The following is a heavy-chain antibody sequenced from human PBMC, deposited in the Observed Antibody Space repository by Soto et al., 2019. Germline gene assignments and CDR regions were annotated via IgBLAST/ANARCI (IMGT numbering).Heavy chain of an antibody. CDR2: IDDRRDTT. CDR1: RSRIISNP. Sequence: HGGSMRRPCASCRSRIISNPMYWVRQAPGKGLEWVSGIDDRRDTTHYADSVKGRFTISRDTSKNTLYLQLNTLRADDTAVYYCAKDKPGTTSFDYWGQGNRVTVSA. J-gene: IGHJ4*02. D-gene: IGHD1-1*01. CDR3: AKDKPGTTSFDY. V-gene: IGHV3-23*01.